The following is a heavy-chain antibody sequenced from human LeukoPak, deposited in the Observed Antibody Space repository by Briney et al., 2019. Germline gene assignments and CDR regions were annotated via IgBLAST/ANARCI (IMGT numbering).Heavy chain of an antibody. J-gene: IGHJ4*02. D-gene: IGHD3-10*01. Sequence: GGSLRLSCAASGFTFSSYSMNWVRQAPGKGLEWVSYISSSSSSTIYYADSVKGRFTNSRDNAKNSLYLQMNSLRAEDTAVYYCAREITMVRGGYFDYWGQGTLVTVSS. CDR3: AREITMVRGGYFDY. V-gene: IGHV3-48*04. CDR2: ISSSSSSTI. CDR1: GFTFSSYS.